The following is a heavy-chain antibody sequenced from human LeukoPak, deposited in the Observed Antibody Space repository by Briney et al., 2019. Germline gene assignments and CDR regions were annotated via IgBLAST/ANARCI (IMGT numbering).Heavy chain of an antibody. J-gene: IGHJ4*02. D-gene: IGHD3-10*01. V-gene: IGHV5-51*01. CDR2: IYPADSDT. CDR3: ARQSRDGSKNRGYYFDY. Sequence: GESLKISCQVSGFIFTNYWIGWVRQMPGKGLESMGLIYPADSDTTYSPSFQGQVTISADRSISTVYLQWSSLKASDTAMYYCARQSRDGSKNRGYYFDYWSQGTLVTVSS. CDR1: GFIFTNYW.